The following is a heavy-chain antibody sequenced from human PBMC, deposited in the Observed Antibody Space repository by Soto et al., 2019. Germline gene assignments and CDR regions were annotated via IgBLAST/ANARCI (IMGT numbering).Heavy chain of an antibody. CDR1: GGSFSVYY. V-gene: IGHV4-34*01. D-gene: IGHD3-3*01. J-gene: IGHJ6*02. CDR2: INHSGST. Sequence: PSETLSLTCAVYGGSFSVYYWSWIRHPPGKGLEWIGEINHSGSTNYNPSLKSRVTISVDTSKNQFSLKLSSVTAADTAVYYCARGESYYDFWGGYHYYGMDVWGQGTTVTVSS. CDR3: ARGESYYDFWGGYHYYGMDV.